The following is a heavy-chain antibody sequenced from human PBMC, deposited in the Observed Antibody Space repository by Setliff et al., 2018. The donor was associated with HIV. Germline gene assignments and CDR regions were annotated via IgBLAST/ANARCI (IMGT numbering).Heavy chain of an antibody. J-gene: IGHJ6*02. CDR3: AKGRRGYDSRLFYYHHGMDV. CDR1: GGSFRDYC. CDR2: SNQSGSG. D-gene: IGHD5-12*01. V-gene: IGHV4-34*01. Sequence: PSETLSLTCVMYGGSFRDYCWTWIRQPPGKGLEWIGESNQSGSGNYNPSLKSRVTISVDTSKNEFFLNMGSVTAADTAVYYCAKGRRGYDSRLFYYHHGMDVWGQGTTVTVSS.